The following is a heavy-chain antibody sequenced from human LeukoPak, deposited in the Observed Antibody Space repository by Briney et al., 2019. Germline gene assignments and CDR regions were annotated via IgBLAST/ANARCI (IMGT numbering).Heavy chain of an antibody. D-gene: IGHD6-13*01. CDR1: GFTFSSYA. Sequence: PGGSLRLSCAASGFTFSSYAMHWARQAPGKGLEWVAVISYDGSNKYYADSVKGRFTISRDNSKNTLYLQMNSLRAEDTTVYYCARVGEYSSSWYGAYYFDYWGQGTLVTVSS. V-gene: IGHV3-30-3*01. CDR2: ISYDGSNK. CDR3: ARVGEYSSSWYGAYYFDY. J-gene: IGHJ4*02.